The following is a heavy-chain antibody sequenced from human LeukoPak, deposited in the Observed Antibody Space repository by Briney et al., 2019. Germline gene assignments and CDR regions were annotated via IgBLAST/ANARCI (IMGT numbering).Heavy chain of an antibody. D-gene: IGHD3-10*01. CDR2: ISGSGGST. V-gene: IGHV3-23*01. J-gene: IGHJ3*02. CDR3: AKGTGVRGALGAFDI. Sequence: GGSLRLSCAASGFTFRSYAMSWVRQAPGKGLEWVSAISGSGGSTYYADSVKGRFTISRDNSKNTLYLQMNSLRAEDTAAYYCAKGTGVRGALGAFDIWGQGTMVTVSS. CDR1: GFTFRSYA.